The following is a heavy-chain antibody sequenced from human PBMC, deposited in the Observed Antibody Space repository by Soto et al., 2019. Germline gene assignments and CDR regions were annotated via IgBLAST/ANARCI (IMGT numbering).Heavy chain of an antibody. V-gene: IGHV4-34*01. CDR3: ARSSEEDQWELLPATKYFQH. D-gene: IGHD1-26*01. J-gene: IGHJ1*01. CDR2: INHSGST. Sequence: SETLSLTCAVYGGSFSGYYWSWIRQPPGKGLEWIGEINHSGSTNYNPSLKSRVTISVDTSKNQFSLKLSSVTAADTAVYYCARSSEEDQWELLPATKYFQHWGQGTLVTVSS. CDR1: GGSFSGYY.